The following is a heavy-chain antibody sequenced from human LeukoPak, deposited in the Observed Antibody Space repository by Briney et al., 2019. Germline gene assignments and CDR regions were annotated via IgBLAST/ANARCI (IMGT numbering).Heavy chain of an antibody. J-gene: IGHJ4*02. CDR1: GFTLRNNW. Sequence: GGSLTLSCSASGFTLRNNWRNWVPQAPGKGVVWVARGEGDESSSTYADSVKGRFTISRDNAKNTLYLQMNRLRVEDTAVYYCANTDHFANWGQGTLVTVSS. V-gene: IGHV3-74*03. CDR2: GEGDESSS. CDR3: ANTDHFAN.